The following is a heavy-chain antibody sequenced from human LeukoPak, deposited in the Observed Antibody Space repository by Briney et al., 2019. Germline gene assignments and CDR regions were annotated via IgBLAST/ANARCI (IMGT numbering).Heavy chain of an antibody. CDR2: IIPILGIA. CDR3: ATPIAAASDY. V-gene: IGHV1-69*04. J-gene: IGHJ4*02. Sequence: SVKVSCKASGGTFSSYAISWVRQAPGQGLGWMGRIIPILGIANYAQKFQGRVTTTADKSTSTAYMELSSLRSEDTAVYYCATPIAAASDYWGQGTLVTVSS. CDR1: GGTFSSYA. D-gene: IGHD6-13*01.